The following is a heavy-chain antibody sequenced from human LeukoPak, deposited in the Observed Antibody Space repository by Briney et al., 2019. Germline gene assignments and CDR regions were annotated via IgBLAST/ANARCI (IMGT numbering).Heavy chain of an antibody. J-gene: IGHJ4*02. D-gene: IGHD3-3*01. Sequence: GGSLRLSCAASGFTFSSYAMSWVRQAPGEGLEWVSAIGARGDSTYYADSVKGQFTISRDNSKNTLYLQMNSLRAEDKALYYCAKNYDFWSGPFDFWGQGTLVTVSS. CDR1: GFTFSSYA. CDR3: AKNYDFWSGPFDF. V-gene: IGHV3-23*01. CDR2: IGARGDST.